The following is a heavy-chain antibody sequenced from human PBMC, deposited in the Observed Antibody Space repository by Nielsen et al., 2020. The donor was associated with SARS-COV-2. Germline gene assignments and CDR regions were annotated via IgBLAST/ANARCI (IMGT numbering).Heavy chain of an antibody. J-gene: IGHJ6*02. V-gene: IGHV4-39*07. D-gene: IGHD1-26*01. CDR2: IYYSGST. Sequence: SETLSLTCTVSGGSISSSSYYWGWIRQPPGKGLEWIGSIYYSGSTYYNPSLKSRITISVDTSKNQFSLTLTSVTAADTAVYFCSRVRLGIVGATTTYYYGMDVWGQGTTVTVSS. CDR1: GGSISSSSYY. CDR3: SRVRLGIVGATTTYYYGMDV.